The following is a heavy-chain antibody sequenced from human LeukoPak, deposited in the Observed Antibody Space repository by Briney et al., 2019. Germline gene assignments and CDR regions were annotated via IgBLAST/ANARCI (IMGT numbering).Heavy chain of an antibody. Sequence: ASVKVSCKASGYTFTSYGISWVRQAPGQGLEWMGWISAYNGNTNYAQKLQGRVTVTTDTSTSTAYMELRSLRSDDTAVYYCARDRSATANYYDSSGWVDYWGQGTLVTVSS. V-gene: IGHV1-18*01. CDR3: ARDRSATANYYDSSGWVDY. CDR1: GYTFTSYG. J-gene: IGHJ4*02. CDR2: ISAYNGNT. D-gene: IGHD3-22*01.